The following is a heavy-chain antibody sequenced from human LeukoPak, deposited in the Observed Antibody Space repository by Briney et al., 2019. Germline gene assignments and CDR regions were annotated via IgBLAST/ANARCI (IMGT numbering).Heavy chain of an antibody. CDR3: ARVKLTTVTPHDS. J-gene: IGHJ4*02. V-gene: IGHV3-30-3*01. CDR2: ISYDGSNK. D-gene: IGHD4-17*01. CDR1: GFTFSSYA. Sequence: GGSLRLSCAASGFTFSSYAMHWVRQAPGKGLEWVAVISYDGSNKYYADSVKGRFTISRDNSKNTLYLQMNSLRAEDTAVYYCARVKLTTVTPHDSWGQGTLVTVSS.